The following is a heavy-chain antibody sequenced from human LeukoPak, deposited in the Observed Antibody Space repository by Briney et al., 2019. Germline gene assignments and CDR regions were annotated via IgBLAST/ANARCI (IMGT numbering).Heavy chain of an antibody. CDR1: GYTFTSYG. V-gene: IGHV1-18*01. D-gene: IGHD6-13*01. J-gene: IGHJ4*02. Sequence: GASVKVSCKASGYTFTSYGISWVRQAPGQGLEWMGWISAYNGNTNYAQKLQGRVTMTTDTSTSTAYMELRSLRSDDTAVYYCARDSAREQQLVTFDYWGQGTLVTVSS. CDR3: ARDSAREQQLVTFDY. CDR2: ISAYNGNT.